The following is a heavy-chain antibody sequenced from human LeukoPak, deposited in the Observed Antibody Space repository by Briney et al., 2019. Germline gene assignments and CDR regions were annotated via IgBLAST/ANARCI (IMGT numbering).Heavy chain of an antibody. CDR1: GFTFSSYS. V-gene: IGHV3-21*01. D-gene: IGHD6-19*01. CDR2: ISSSSSYI. CDR3: ARDPSGGYHDAFDI. J-gene: IGHJ3*02. Sequence: PGGSLRLSCAASGFTFSSYSMNWVRQAPGKGLEWVSSISSSSSYIYYADSVKGRFTISRDNAKNSLYLQMNSLRAEDTAVYYCARDPSGGYHDAFDIWGQGTMVTVPS.